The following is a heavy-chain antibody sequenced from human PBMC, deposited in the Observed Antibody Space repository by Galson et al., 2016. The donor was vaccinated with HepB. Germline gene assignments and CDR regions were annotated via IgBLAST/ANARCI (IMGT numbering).Heavy chain of an antibody. D-gene: IGHD3-10*01. J-gene: IGHJ4*02. V-gene: IGHV3-30-3*01. Sequence: SLRLSCAASGFTFSRYAMHWVRQAPGKGLEWVAVISDNGSNKYYADSVKGRFTISRANSEHTLYVQMNSLKVEDTAVYYCAKDPYYYGSGGYYFDYWGQGTQVTVSS. CDR1: GFTFSRYA. CDR2: ISDNGSNK. CDR3: AKDPYYYGSGGYYFDY.